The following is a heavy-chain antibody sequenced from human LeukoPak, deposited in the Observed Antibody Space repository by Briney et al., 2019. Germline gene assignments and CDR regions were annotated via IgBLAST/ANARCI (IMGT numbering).Heavy chain of an antibody. J-gene: IGHJ4*02. V-gene: IGHV4-59*01. CDR1: GGSINNYY. D-gene: IGHD6-6*01. Sequence: SETLSLTCTVSGGSINNYYWSWIRQPPGKGLEWIGHIHYTGSTNYNPSLKNRASISVDTSKNQFSLNLSSMTAADTSIYYCARDLGTAARNYWGQGTLVTVSS. CDR2: IHYTGST. CDR3: ARDLGTAARNY.